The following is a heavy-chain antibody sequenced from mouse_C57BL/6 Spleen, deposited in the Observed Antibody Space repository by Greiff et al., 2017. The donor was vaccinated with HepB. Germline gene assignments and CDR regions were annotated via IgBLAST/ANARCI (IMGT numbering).Heavy chain of an antibody. CDR3: ARGGRDYDYESLAWFAY. CDR2: ISDGGSYT. CDR1: GFTFSSYA. D-gene: IGHD2-4*01. V-gene: IGHV5-4*01. J-gene: IGHJ3*01. Sequence: EVQLQESGGGLVKPGGSLKLSCAASGFTFSSYAMSWVRQTPEKRLEWVATISDGGSYTYYPDNVKGRFTISRDNAKNNLYLQMSHLKSEDTAMYYCARGGRDYDYESLAWFAYWGQGTLVTVSA.